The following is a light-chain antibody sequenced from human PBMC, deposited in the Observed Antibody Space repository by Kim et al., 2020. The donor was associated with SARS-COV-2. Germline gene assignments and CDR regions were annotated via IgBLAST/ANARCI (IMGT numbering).Light chain of an antibody. J-gene: IGKJ5*01. CDR2: AAC. V-gene: IGKV1-12*01. Sequence: FVGDRDTTTRRASQSLCGWMAWYQQKPGKAPKLFIYAACSLQSGVPSRFSGSGSGTDFTLTITRLHTEDFATYNCQQANSLTITFGEGTRLEVK. CDR1: QSLCGW. CDR3: QQANSLTIT.